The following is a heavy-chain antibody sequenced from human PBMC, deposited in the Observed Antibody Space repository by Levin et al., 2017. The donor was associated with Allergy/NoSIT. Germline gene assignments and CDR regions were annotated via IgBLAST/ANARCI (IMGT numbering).Heavy chain of an antibody. V-gene: IGHV3-30*18. CDR1: GFTFRSYG. Sequence: GGSLRLSCAASGFTFRSYGMHWVRQAPGKGLEWVAVISHDGSNKYYADSVKGRFTISRDDSKNTLYLQMNSLRAEDTAVFYCAKPLGIGEAGWLESWLDVWGKGTTVTVSS. CDR2: ISHDGSNK. J-gene: IGHJ6*04. D-gene: IGHD6-13*01. CDR3: AKPLGIGEAGWLESWLDV.